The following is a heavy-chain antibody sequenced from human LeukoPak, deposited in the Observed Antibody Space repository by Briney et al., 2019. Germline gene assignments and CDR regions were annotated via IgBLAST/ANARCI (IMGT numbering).Heavy chain of an antibody. Sequence: PSETLSLTCAVYGGSFSGYYWSWIRQPPGKGQXXXXEINHSGSTNYNPSLKSRVTISVDTSKNQFSLKLSSVTAADTAVYYCARGYLYSSGWYFDYWGQGTLVTVSS. CDR3: ARGYLYSSGWYFDY. CDR1: GGSFSGYY. V-gene: IGHV4-34*01. J-gene: IGHJ4*02. CDR2: INHSGST. D-gene: IGHD6-19*01.